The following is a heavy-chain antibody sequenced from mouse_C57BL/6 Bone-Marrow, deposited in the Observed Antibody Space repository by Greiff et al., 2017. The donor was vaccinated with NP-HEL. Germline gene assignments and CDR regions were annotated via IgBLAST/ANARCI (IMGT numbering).Heavy chain of an antibody. CDR1: GFTFSDFY. CDR2: SRNKANDYTT. CDR3: ARDAEPPYWCFDV. Sequence: EVKLVESGGGLVQSGRSLRLSCATSGFTFSDFYMEWVRQAPGKGLEWIAASRNKANDYTTEYSASVKGRFIVSRDTSQSILYLQMNALRAEDTAIYYCARDAEPPYWCFDVWGTGTTVTVSS. V-gene: IGHV7-1*01. J-gene: IGHJ1*03.